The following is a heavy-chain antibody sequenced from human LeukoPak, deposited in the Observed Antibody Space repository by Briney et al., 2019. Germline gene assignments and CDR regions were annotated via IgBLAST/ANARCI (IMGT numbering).Heavy chain of an antibody. J-gene: IGHJ6*03. V-gene: IGHV3-23*01. CDR1: GFTFSSYA. Sequence: PGGSLRLSCAASGFTFSSYAMSWVRQAPGKGLEWVSAISGSGGSTYYADSVKGRFTISRDNSKNTLYLQLNSLRAEDTAVYYCAKDAHSPTIVVVPVTPDYYMDVWGKGTTVTVSS. CDR3: AKDAHSPTIVVVPVTPDYYMDV. D-gene: IGHD2-2*01. CDR2: ISGSGGST.